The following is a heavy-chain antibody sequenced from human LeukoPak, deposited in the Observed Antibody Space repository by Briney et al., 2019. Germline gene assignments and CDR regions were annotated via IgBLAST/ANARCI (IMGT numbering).Heavy chain of an antibody. CDR3: AREPGGAFDY. CDR2: VYHRGNT. V-gene: IGHV4-4*02. D-gene: IGHD3-10*01. J-gene: IGHJ4*02. CDR1: GDSISGINW. Sequence: SETLSLTCAVSGDSISGINWWSWVRQPPGKGLEWIGEVYHRGNTNYNPSLQGRVTISVDNSKNLFSLTLSSVTAADTALYYCAREPGGAFDYWGQGILVTVSS.